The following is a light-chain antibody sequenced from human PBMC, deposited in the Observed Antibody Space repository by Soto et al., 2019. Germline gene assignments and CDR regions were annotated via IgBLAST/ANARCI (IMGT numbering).Light chain of an antibody. CDR1: QSVSSSY. CDR3: QQYGSSLWK. CDR2: GAS. V-gene: IGKV3-20*01. J-gene: IGKJ1*01. Sequence: EIVLTQSPGTLSLSPGERATLSCSASQSVSSSYLAWYQQKPGQAPRLLIYGASSRATGIPDRFSGSGSGTDFTLTISRLEPEDFAVYYCQQYGSSLWKCGQGTKGDIK.